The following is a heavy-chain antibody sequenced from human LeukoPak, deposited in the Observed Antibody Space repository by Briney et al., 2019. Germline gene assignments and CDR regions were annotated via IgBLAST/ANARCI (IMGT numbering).Heavy chain of an antibody. D-gene: IGHD3-22*01. CDR2: IVPGFDTT. Sequence: SVKVSCKTSGGTFTNYAITWVRQAPGQGLEWMGGIVPGFDTTDYAQRFQDRLIITADESTTTAYMELSSLRSEDTAMYYCARWDAHYHEGDNWFDPWGQGTLVTVSS. V-gene: IGHV1-69*13. J-gene: IGHJ5*02. CDR3: ARWDAHYHEGDNWFDP. CDR1: GGTFTNYA.